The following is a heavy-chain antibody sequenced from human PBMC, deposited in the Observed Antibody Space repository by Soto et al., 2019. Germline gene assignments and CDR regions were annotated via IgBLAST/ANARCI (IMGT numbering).Heavy chain of an antibody. D-gene: IGHD4-17*01. V-gene: IGHV4-31*03. Sequence: QVQLQESGPGLVKPSQTLSLTCTVSGGSISSGGYYWSWIRQHPGKGLEWIGYIYYSGSTYYNPSLTSRVTISVDTSKNQFSLKLSSVTAADTAVYYCARSSHSTVTPFDYWGQGTLVTVSS. CDR3: ARSSHSTVTPFDY. CDR2: IYYSGST. CDR1: GGSISSGGYY. J-gene: IGHJ4*02.